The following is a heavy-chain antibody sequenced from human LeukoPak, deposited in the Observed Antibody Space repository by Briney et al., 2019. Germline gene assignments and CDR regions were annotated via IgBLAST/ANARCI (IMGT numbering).Heavy chain of an antibody. CDR2: IYYIGSP. V-gene: IGHV4-59*08. J-gene: IGHJ4*02. CDR3: ASRRVVDTAMDY. Sequence: SETLSLTCTVSGGSISSYYWSWIRQPPGKGLEWIGYIYYIGSPNYNPSLKSRVTISIDTSKNQFSLKLSSVTAAVTAIYYCASRRVVDTAMDYWGQGTLVTVSS. CDR1: GGSISSYY. D-gene: IGHD5-18*01.